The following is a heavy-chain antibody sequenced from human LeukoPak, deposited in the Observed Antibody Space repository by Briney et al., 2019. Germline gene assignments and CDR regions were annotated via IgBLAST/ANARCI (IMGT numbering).Heavy chain of an antibody. CDR2: IQNDGSDK. Sequence: GGSLGLSCAASGINFRSSGMHWVRQAPGKGLEWVTFIQNDGSDKYYAASVKGRFTISRDNSKNTVYLHMASLRADDTALYYCAREGGRAVPGRFDQWGQGTLVTVSS. CDR1: GINFRSSG. D-gene: IGHD6-13*01. CDR3: AREGGRAVPGRFDQ. V-gene: IGHV3-30*02. J-gene: IGHJ4*02.